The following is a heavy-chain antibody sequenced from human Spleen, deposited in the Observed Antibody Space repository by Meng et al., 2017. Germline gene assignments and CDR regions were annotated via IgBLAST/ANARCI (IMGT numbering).Heavy chain of an antibody. CDR3: ATLGDATSLDGMAV. V-gene: IGHV3-9*03. CDR2: ISWNSGSI. Sequence: SLKISCAASGFTFDDYAMHWVRQAPGKGLEWVSGISWNSGSIGYADSVKGRFTISRDNAKNSLYLQMNSLRAEDMALYYCATLGDATSLDGMAVWGQGTTVTVSS. J-gene: IGHJ6*02. CDR1: GFTFDDYA. D-gene: IGHD3-16*01.